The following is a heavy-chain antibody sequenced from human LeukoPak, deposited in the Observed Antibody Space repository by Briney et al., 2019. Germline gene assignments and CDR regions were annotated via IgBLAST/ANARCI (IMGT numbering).Heavy chain of an antibody. V-gene: IGHV1-46*01. CDR2: INPSVGST. J-gene: IGHJ4*02. CDR3: AAPGASGFVGNFWSGPLDF. CDR1: GYTFTIHY. D-gene: IGHD3-3*01. Sequence: GASVTVSFMSSGYTFTIHYMHWVRQAPGQGLEWMGVINPSVGSTSYPQKFQGRVTMSRDTSTSTVYMELSSLKSEDTAVYYCAAPGASGFVGNFWSGPLDFWGRGALVTVSS.